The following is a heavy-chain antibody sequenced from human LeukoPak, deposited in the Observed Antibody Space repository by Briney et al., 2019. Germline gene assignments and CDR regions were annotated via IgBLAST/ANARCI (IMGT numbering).Heavy chain of an antibody. D-gene: IGHD3-16*01. Sequence: ASVKVSCKASAYTFSGHYMHWVRQAPGQGLEWMGLINTNSGDTQLGKELRGRVTMNSDTSITTVYMELSRLRSDDTDLYDCVRDLGGRTYWGQGTLVIVSS. CDR1: AYTFSGHY. V-gene: IGHV1-2*02. CDR3: VRDLGGRTY. CDR2: INTNSGDT. J-gene: IGHJ4*02.